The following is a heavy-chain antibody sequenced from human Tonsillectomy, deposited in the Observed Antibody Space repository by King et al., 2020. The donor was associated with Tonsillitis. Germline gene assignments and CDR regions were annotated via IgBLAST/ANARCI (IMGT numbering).Heavy chain of an antibody. CDR2: INHSGST. J-gene: IGHJ3*02. CDR3: ARARTHTVVKDAFDI. Sequence: HVQLQQWGAGLLKPSETLSLTCAVYGGSFSGYYWSWIRQPPGKGLEWIGEINHSGSTNYNPSLKSRVTISVDTSKNKFSLKLSSVTAADTAVYYCARARTHTVVKDAFDIWGQGTMVTVSS. CDR1: GGSFSGYY. V-gene: IGHV4-34*01. D-gene: IGHD4-23*01.